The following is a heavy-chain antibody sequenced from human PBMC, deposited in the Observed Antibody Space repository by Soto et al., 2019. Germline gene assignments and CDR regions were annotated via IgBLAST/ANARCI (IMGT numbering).Heavy chain of an antibody. V-gene: IGHV6-1*01. Sequence: SQTLSLTCAISGDSVSSNSAAWNWIRQSPSRGLEWLGRTYYRSKWYNDYAVSVKSRITINPGTSKNQFSLQLNSVTPEDTAVYYCARDSQSKIFGVVLGFDPWGQGTLVTVSS. CDR2: TYYRSKWYN. J-gene: IGHJ5*02. CDR3: ARDSQSKIFGVVLGFDP. CDR1: GDSVSSNSAA. D-gene: IGHD3-3*01.